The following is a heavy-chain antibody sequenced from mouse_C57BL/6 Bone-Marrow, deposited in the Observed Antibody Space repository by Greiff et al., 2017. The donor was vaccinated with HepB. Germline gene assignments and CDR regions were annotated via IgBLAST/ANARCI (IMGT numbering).Heavy chain of an antibody. CDR1: GYTFTSYW. D-gene: IGHD2-4*01. CDR2: IDPSDSYT. V-gene: IGHV1-50*01. J-gene: IGHJ2*01. Sequence: QVQLQQPGAELVKPGASVKLSCKASGYTFTSYWMQWVKQRPGQGLEWIGEIDPSDSYTNYNQKFKGKATLTVDTSSSTAYMQLSSLTSEDSAVYYCARSGVMITTGYYFDYGGQGTTLTVS. CDR3: ARSGVMITTGYYFDY.